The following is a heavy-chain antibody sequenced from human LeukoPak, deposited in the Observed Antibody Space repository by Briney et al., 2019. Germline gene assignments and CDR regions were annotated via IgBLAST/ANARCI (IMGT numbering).Heavy chain of an antibody. CDR3: AKAEWELRGAFDI. CDR2: ISWNSGSI. D-gene: IGHD1-26*01. Sequence: SLRLSCAASGFTFDDYAMHWVRQAPGKGLDWVSGISWNSGSIGYADAVKGRFTISRDNAKNSLYLQMNSLRAEDTALYYCAKAEWELRGAFDIWGQGTMVTVSS. CDR1: GFTFDDYA. V-gene: IGHV3-9*01. J-gene: IGHJ3*02.